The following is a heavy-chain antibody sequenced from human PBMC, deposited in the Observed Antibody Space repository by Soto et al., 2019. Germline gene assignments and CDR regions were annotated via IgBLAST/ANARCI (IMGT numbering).Heavy chain of an antibody. CDR1: GFTFSSYW. Sequence: EVQLVESGGGLVQPGGSLRLSCAASGFTFSSYWMSWVCQAPGKGLEWVANIKQDGSEKYYVDSVKGRFTISRDNAKNSLYLQMNSLRAEVTAVYYCASDIAAAGPDYWGQGTLVTVSS. J-gene: IGHJ4*02. V-gene: IGHV3-7*04. D-gene: IGHD6-13*01. CDR3: ASDIAAAGPDY. CDR2: IKQDGSEK.